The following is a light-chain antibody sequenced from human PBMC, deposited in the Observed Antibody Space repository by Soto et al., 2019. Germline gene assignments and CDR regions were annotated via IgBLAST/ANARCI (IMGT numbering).Light chain of an antibody. CDR1: SSNIGGNS. V-gene: IGLV1-51*01. CDR3: GSWDSSLSAYV. J-gene: IGLJ1*01. CDR2: DDD. Sequence: SVLTQPPSVSAAPGQRVTISCSGSSSNIGGNSVSWYQQLPGTAPKLLIYDDDKRPSGIPGRFSGSKSGTSATLGITGFQTGDEADHYCGSWDSSLSAYVFGTGTKVTV.